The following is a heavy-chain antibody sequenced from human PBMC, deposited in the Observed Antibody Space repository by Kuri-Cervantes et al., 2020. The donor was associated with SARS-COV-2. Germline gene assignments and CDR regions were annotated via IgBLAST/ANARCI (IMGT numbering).Heavy chain of an antibody. CDR3: ARDLSSSVASFYDY. Sequence: GGSLRLSCAASGFTFSSYAMSWVRQAPGKGLEWVSAISGSGGSTYYADSVKGRFTISRDNSKNTLYLQMNSLRAEDTAVYYCARDLSSSVASFYDYWGQGTLVTVSS. V-gene: IGHV3-23*01. D-gene: IGHD6-6*01. J-gene: IGHJ4*02. CDR2: ISGSGGST. CDR1: GFTFSSYA.